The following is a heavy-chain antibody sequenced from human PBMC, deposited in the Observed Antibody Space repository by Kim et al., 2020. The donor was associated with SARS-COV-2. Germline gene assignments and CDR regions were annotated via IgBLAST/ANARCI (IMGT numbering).Heavy chain of an antibody. J-gene: IGHJ4*02. CDR3: TTDPPVGSDSSGYSRDFWDFDY. Sequence: GGSLRLSCAASGFTFSNAWMSWVRQAPGKGLEWVGRIKSKTDGGTTDYAAPVKGRFTISRDDSKNTLYLQMNSLKTEDTAVYYCTTDPPVGSDSSGYSRDFWDFDYWGQGTLVTVSS. D-gene: IGHD3-22*01. CDR1: GFTFSNAW. CDR2: IKSKTDGGTT. V-gene: IGHV3-15*01.